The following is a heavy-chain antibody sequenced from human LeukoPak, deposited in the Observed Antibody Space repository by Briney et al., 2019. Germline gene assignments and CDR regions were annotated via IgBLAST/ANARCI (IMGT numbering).Heavy chain of an antibody. J-gene: IGHJ3*02. CDR3: ARERLLEWLSDAFDI. Sequence: RRASVTVSCKASGYTFTSYGISWVRQAPGQGLEWMGWISAYNGNTNYAQKLQGRITMTTDTSTSTAYMELRSLRSDDTAVYYCARERLLEWLSDAFDIWGQGTMVTVSS. V-gene: IGHV1-18*01. D-gene: IGHD3-3*01. CDR2: ISAYNGNT. CDR1: GYTFTSYG.